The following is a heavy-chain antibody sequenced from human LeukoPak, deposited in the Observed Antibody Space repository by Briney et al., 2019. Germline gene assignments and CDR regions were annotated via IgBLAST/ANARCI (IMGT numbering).Heavy chain of an antibody. V-gene: IGHV1-69*13. CDR1: GGTFSSYA. CDR2: IIPIFGTA. J-gene: IGHJ4*02. CDR3: ARDFRSYFDY. Sequence: GASVKVSCKASGGTFSSYAISWERQAPGQGLEWMGGIIPIFGTANYAQKFQGRVTITADESTSTAYMELSSLRSEDTAVYHCARDFRSYFDYWGQGTLVTVSS.